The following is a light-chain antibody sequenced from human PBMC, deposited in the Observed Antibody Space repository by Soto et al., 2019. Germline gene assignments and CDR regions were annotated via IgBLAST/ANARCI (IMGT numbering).Light chain of an antibody. CDR2: DVS. J-gene: IGLJ1*01. CDR3: CIYAGTFYV. Sequence: QSALTQPGSVSGSPGQSVTISCTGTSSHVGTYDFVSWYQHHPGKAPRLMIFDVSERPSGVPDRFSGSQSGNTASLTISGLQAEEAADYYGCIYAGTFYVFGTGTKVPV. CDR1: SSHVGTYDF. V-gene: IGLV2-11*01.